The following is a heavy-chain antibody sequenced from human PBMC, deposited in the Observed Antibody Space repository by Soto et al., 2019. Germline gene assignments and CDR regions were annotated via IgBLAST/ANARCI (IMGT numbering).Heavy chain of an antibody. CDR2: ISYDGSNK. V-gene: IGHV3-30*18. CDR1: GFTFSSYG. D-gene: IGHD2-2*01. J-gene: IGHJ5*02. CDR3: AKDESPVVPAATPGWFDP. Sequence: GGSLRLSCAASGFTFSSYGMHWVRQAPGKGLEWVAVISYDGSNKYYADSVKGRFTISRDNSKNTLYLQMNSLRAEDTAVYYCAKDESPVVPAATPGWFDPWGQGTLVTVSS.